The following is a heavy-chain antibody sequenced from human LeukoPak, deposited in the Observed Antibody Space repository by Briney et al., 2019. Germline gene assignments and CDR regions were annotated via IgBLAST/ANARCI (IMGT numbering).Heavy chain of an antibody. CDR1: GGSISSYY. V-gene: IGHV4-59*12. Sequence: SETLSLTCTVSGGSISSYYWRWMRQPPGKGLEWSGYIYYSGSTNYNPSLKSRVTISVDTSKNQFSLKLSSVTSADTAVYFCATRPTPPSYYYFLDVWGKGTTVTVSS. CDR2: IYYSGST. J-gene: IGHJ6*03. CDR3: ATRPTPPSYYYFLDV.